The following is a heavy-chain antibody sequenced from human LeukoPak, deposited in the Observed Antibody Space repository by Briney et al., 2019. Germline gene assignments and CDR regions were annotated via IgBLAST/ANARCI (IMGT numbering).Heavy chain of an antibody. CDR2: ISGSGGRT. CDR1: GFTFSSYA. V-gene: IGHV3-23*01. CDR3: AKALYGDRRVGAFDI. D-gene: IGHD4-17*01. Sequence: GGSLRLSCAASGFTFSSYAMSWVRQAPEKGLEWVSTISGSGGRTYYADSVKGRFTISRDNSKKTLYLQMNSLRAEDTAIYYCAKALYGDRRVGAFDIWGLGTMLTVSS. J-gene: IGHJ3*02.